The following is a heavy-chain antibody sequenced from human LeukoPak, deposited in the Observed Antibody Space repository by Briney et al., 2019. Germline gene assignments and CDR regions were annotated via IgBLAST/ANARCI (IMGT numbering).Heavy chain of an antibody. CDR3: ANVAKGRVFFYYMDV. CDR2: ISSDNGIP. Sequence: ASVRVSCKASGYSINRFGVTWVRQAPGQGLEWIGWISSDNGIPRYADKFQGRVTLTTDTSKTTTYMELRSLTSDDSAVYFCANVAKGRVFFYYMDVWGKGTPVTVSS. V-gene: IGHV1-18*01. CDR1: GYSINRFG. D-gene: IGHD2-15*01. J-gene: IGHJ6*03.